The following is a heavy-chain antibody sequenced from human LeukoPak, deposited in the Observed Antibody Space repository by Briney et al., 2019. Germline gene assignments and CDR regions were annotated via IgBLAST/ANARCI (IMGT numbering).Heavy chain of an antibody. D-gene: IGHD3-3*01. Sequence: GGSLRLSGAASGWAFSTYWMDWVRQAPGKGLEWVGNINQDGSVKHYVDSVRGRFTISRDNARNSVYLQMSALRVEDTAVYYCTRDFVFWGQGSLVTASS. V-gene: IGHV3-7*01. J-gene: IGHJ4*02. CDR3: TRDFVF. CDR1: GWAFSTYW. CDR2: INQDGSVK.